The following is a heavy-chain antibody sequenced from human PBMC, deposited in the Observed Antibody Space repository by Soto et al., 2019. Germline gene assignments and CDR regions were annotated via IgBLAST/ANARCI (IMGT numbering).Heavy chain of an antibody. CDR1: GGTFSRYA. D-gene: IGHD1-26*01. Sequence: SVKVSCKASGGTFSRYAISWVRQAPGQGLEWMGGIIPIFGTANYAQKFQGRVTITADESTSTAYMELSSLRFEDTAVYYCARAIVGPTTAGWLDPCGQGTLVTGS. V-gene: IGHV1-69*13. J-gene: IGHJ5*02. CDR2: IIPIFGTA. CDR3: ARAIVGPTTAGWLDP.